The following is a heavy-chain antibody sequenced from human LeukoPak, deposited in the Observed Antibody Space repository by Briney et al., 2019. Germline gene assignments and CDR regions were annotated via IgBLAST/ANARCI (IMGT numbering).Heavy chain of an antibody. CDR3: ARGGGWFGELGGYFQH. J-gene: IGHJ1*01. CDR1: GGSFSGYY. CDR2: INHSGST. Sequence: SETLSLTCAVYGGSFSGYYWSWIRQPPGKGLEWIGEINHSGSTNYNPSLKSRVTISVDTSKNQFSLKLSSVTAADTAVYYCARGGGWFGELGGYFQHWGQGTLVTVSS. V-gene: IGHV4-34*01. D-gene: IGHD3-10*01.